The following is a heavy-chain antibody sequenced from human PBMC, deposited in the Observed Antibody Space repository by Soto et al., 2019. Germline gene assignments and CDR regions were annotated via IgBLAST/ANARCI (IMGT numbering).Heavy chain of an antibody. D-gene: IGHD3-10*01. Sequence: ASVKVSCKASGYVFICYGISWVRQAPGQGLEWMGWISRHNGNTNYAQNFQGRVTMTTDASTSTAYMELRSLRSDDTAVYYCARDLDGSGSYFTDYWGQGTLVTVSS. V-gene: IGHV1-18*01. CDR2: ISRHNGNT. CDR3: ARDLDGSGSYFTDY. CDR1: GYVFICYG. J-gene: IGHJ4*02.